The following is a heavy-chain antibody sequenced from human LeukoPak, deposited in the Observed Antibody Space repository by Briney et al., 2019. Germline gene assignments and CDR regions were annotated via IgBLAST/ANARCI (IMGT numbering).Heavy chain of an antibody. CDR3: ARDRDYYGSGSYLGGRDFDY. CDR2: IIPIFGTA. CDR1: GGTFSSYA. V-gene: IGHV1-69*13. J-gene: IGHJ4*02. Sequence: SVKVSCKASGGTFSSYAISWVRQAPGQGLEWMGGIIPIFGTANYAQKFQGRVTITADESTSTAYMELSSLRSEDTAVYYCARDRDYYGSGSYLGGRDFDYWGQGTLVTVSS. D-gene: IGHD3-10*01.